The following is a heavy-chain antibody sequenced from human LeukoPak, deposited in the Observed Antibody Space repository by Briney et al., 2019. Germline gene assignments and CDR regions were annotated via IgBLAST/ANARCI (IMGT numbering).Heavy chain of an antibody. CDR3: AREFRYCSGGSCYREVLPDY. CDR2: IIPILGTA. J-gene: IGHJ4*02. CDR1: GGTFSSYA. Sequence: SVKVTCKASGGTFSSYAISCVRQAPGQGLEWMGGIIPILGTANYAQKFQGRVTITADESTSTAYMELSSLRSEDTAVYYCAREFRYCSGGSCYREVLPDYWGQGTLVTVSS. V-gene: IGHV1-69*01. D-gene: IGHD2-15*01.